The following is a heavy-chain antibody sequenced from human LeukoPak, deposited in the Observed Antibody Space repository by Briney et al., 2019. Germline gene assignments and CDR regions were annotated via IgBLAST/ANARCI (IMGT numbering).Heavy chain of an antibody. Sequence: PGGSLRLSCAVSGLTVSNNYMSWVRQAPGKGLEWVSAIGGSDGTTYYADSVKGRCIISRDNYKNILYLQMNGLRVEDTAIYYCAKVLDSGSFPDYWGQGTLATVSS. CDR3: AKVLDSGSFPDY. D-gene: IGHD1-26*01. J-gene: IGHJ4*02. CDR2: IGGSDGTT. V-gene: IGHV3-23*01. CDR1: GLTVSNNY.